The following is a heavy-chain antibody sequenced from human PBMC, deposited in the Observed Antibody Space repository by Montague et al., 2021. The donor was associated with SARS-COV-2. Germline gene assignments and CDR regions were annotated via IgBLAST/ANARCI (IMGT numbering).Heavy chain of an antibody. Sequence: SETLSLTCTVSGGSISSYYWSWIRQPPGKGLEWIGYIYYSGSTNYNPSLKSRVTISVDTSKNQFSLKLSPVTAADTAVYYCARGIAGTYCGGDCYNNWFDPWGQGTLVTVSS. CDR3: ARGIAGTYCGGDCYNNWFDP. J-gene: IGHJ5*02. V-gene: IGHV4-59*01. D-gene: IGHD2-21*02. CDR1: GGSISSYY. CDR2: IYYSGST.